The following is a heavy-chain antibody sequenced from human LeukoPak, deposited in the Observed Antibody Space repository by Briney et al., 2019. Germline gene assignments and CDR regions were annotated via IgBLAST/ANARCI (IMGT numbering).Heavy chain of an antibody. J-gene: IGHJ5*02. D-gene: IGHD5-12*01. CDR1: EYTFTSYT. CDR3: ARDSGSDWWDH. CDR2: INAGNGNT. Sequence: ASVKVSCKAFEYTFTSYTMHWVRQAPGQRLEWMGRINAGNGNTKYSEKFQGRVIITRDTSASTAYMELSSLRSEDTPVYYCARDSGSDWWDHWGQGTLVTVSS. V-gene: IGHV1-3*01.